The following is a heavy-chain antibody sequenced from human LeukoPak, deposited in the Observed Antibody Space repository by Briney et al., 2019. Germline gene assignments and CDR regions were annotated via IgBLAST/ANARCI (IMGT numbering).Heavy chain of an antibody. CDR1: GGSFSGYY. CDR3: ARLPQPSDILTAYANSFDY. J-gene: IGHJ4*02. CDR2: INHRGST. D-gene: IGHD3-9*01. Sequence: PSETLSLTCAVYGGSFSGYYWSWIRQPPGKGLEWIGEINHRGSTNYNPSLKSRVTISVDTSKNQFSLKLSSVTAADTAVYYCARLPQPSDILTAYANSFDYWGQGSLVTVSS. V-gene: IGHV4-34*01.